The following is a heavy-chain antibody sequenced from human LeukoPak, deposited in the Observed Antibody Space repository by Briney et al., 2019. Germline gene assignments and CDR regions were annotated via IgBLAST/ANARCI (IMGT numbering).Heavy chain of an antibody. Sequence: PSETLSLTCAVYGGSFSGYYWSWIRQPPGKGLEWIGEINHSGSTYYNPSLKSRVTISVDTSKNQFSLKLSSVTAADTAVYYCASGAAIPATSYYYYYGMDVWGQGTTVTVSS. CDR3: ASGAAIPATSYYYYYGMDV. V-gene: IGHV4-34*01. J-gene: IGHJ6*02. CDR2: INHSGST. CDR1: GGSFSGYY. D-gene: IGHD2-21*02.